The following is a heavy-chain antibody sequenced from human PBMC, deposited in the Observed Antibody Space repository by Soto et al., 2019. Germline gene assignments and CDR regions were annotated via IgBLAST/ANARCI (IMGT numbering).Heavy chain of an antibody. V-gene: IGHV1-46*03. CDR1: GYTFTSYY. CDR2: INPSGGST. CDR3: ARATYYYDSSGYGGAFDI. Sequence: GASLKVSCKASGYTFTSYYMYWVRHAPGQGLEWMGIINPSGGSTSYAQKFQGRVTMTRDTSTSTVYMELSSLRSEDTAVYYCARATYYYDSSGYGGAFDIWGQGTTVTVSS. D-gene: IGHD3-22*01. J-gene: IGHJ3*02.